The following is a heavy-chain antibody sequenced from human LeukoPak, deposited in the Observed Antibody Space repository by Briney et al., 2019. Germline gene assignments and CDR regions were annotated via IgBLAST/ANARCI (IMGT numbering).Heavy chain of an antibody. D-gene: IGHD3-16*01. CDR2: ISGSDGST. CDR1: GFTFSSYW. J-gene: IGHJ4*02. Sequence: GGSLRLSCAASGFTFSSYWMRWVRQAPGEGLEWVSSISGSDGSTYYADSVKGRFTISRDNSKNTLYLQMNSLRAEDTAVYYCAKGESHPKYYFDYWGQGTLVTVSS. CDR3: AKGESHPKYYFDY. V-gene: IGHV3-23*01.